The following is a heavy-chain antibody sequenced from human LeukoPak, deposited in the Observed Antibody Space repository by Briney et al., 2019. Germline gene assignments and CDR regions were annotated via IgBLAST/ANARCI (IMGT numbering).Heavy chain of an antibody. CDR2: IIPIFGTA. J-gene: IGHJ3*02. CDR3: ARLYSGSYYDAFGI. V-gene: IGHV1-69*13. CDR1: GGTFSSYA. D-gene: IGHD1-26*01. Sequence: GASVKVSCKASGGTFSSYAISWVRQAPGQGLEWMGGIIPIFGTANYAQKFQGRVTITADESTSTAYMELSSLRSEDTAVYYCARLYSGSYYDAFGIWGQGTMVTVSS.